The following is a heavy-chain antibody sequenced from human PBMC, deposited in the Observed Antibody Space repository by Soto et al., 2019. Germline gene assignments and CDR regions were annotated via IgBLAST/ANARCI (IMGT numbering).Heavy chain of an antibody. Sequence: EVQLLESGGGLVQPGGSLRLSCAASGFTFSSYAMSWVRQAPGKGLEWVSAISGSGGSTYYADSVKGRFTISRDNSKNTLYLQMNSLRAEDTAVYYCAKTVMITFVGGIVNHAFDIWGQGTMVTVSS. V-gene: IGHV3-23*01. CDR1: GFTFSSYA. CDR2: ISGSGGST. CDR3: AKTVMITFVGGIVNHAFDI. J-gene: IGHJ3*02. D-gene: IGHD3-16*02.